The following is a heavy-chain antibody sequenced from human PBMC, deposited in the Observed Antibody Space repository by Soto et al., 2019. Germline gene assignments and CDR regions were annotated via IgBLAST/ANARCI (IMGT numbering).Heavy chain of an antibody. V-gene: IGHV4-30-4*01. D-gene: IGHD6-13*01. CDR2: IYYSGST. CDR1: GGSISSGDCY. Sequence: SETLSLTCTVSGGSISSGDCYWSWIRQPPGKGLEWIGYIYYSGSTYYNPSLKSRVTISVDTSKNQFSLKLSSVTAADTAVYYCARSAAAGAFDYWGQGTLVTVSS. J-gene: IGHJ4*02. CDR3: ARSAAAGAFDY.